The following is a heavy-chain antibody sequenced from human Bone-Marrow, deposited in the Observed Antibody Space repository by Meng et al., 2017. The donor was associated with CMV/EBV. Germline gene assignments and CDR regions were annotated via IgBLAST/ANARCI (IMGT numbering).Heavy chain of an antibody. CDR2: INTDGRIR. V-gene: IGHV3-74*01. D-gene: IGHD2-21*01. Sequence: GESLKISCAASGFTFSAYWMYWVRQAPGKGLVWVSRINTDGRIRHYGDSVKGRFTISRDNAKNTFYLQMNSQRVEDTALYYCGRWAESYFDHWGQGTLVTVSS. J-gene: IGHJ4*02. CDR3: GRWAESYFDH. CDR1: GFTFSAYW.